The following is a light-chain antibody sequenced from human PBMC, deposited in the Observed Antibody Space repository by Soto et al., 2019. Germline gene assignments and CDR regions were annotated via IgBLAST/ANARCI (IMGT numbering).Light chain of an antibody. J-gene: IGLJ1*01. V-gene: IGLV2-14*01. CDR3: SSYSSSATPYV. CDR2: EVT. CDR1: SSDIGPYNY. Sequence: QSVLTKPASVSGSPGQSITISCIGTSSDIGPYNYVSWYQQHPDKAPKLILYEVTNRPSGASDRFSGSKSGNAAFLTISGLQAEDEADYYCSSYSSSATPYVFGTGTKGTVL.